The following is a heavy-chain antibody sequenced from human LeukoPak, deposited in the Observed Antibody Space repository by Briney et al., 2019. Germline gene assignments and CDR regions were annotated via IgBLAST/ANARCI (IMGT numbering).Heavy chain of an antibody. D-gene: IGHD3-10*01. Sequence: PSETLSLTCTVSGGSISSCGYYWSWIRQHPGKGLEWIGYIYHSGSTYYNPSLKSRVTISVDTSKNQFSLKLSSVTAADTAAYYCARARFRELSKPYFDYWGQGTLVTVSS. CDR3: ARARFRELSKPYFDY. CDR1: GGSISSCGYY. V-gene: IGHV4-31*03. CDR2: IYHSGST. J-gene: IGHJ4*02.